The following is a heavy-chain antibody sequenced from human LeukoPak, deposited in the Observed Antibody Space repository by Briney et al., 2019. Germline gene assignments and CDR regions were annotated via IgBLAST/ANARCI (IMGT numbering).Heavy chain of an antibody. D-gene: IGHD3-10*01. CDR3: ARDLMVRGETGAFDI. CDR2: ISSSGSTI. CDR1: GFTFSSYE. Sequence: PGGSLRLSCAAPGFTFSSYEMNWVRQAPGKGLEWVSYISSSGSTIYYADSVKGRFTISRDNAKNSLYLQMNSLRAEDTAVYYCARDLMVRGETGAFDIWGQGTMVTVSS. V-gene: IGHV3-48*03. J-gene: IGHJ3*02.